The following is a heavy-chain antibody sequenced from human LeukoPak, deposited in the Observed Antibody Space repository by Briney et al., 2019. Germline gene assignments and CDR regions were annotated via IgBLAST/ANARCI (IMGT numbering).Heavy chain of an antibody. CDR1: GGSISSYY. CDR3: ARGIVGAPPTWFDP. CDR2: IYYSGST. D-gene: IGHD1-26*01. Sequence: SETLSLTCTVSGGSISSYYWSWIRQPPGKGLEWIGYIYYSGSTNYNPSLKSRVTISVDTSKNQFSLKLSSVTAADTAVYYCARGIVGAPPTWFDPWGQGTLVTVSS. J-gene: IGHJ5*02. V-gene: IGHV4-59*01.